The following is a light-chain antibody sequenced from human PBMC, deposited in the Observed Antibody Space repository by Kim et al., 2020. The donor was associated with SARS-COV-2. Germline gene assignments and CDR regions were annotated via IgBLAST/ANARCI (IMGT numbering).Light chain of an antibody. CDR1: QDVNEW. CDR3: QQANSFPRT. V-gene: IGKV1-12*01. CDR2: AAS. J-gene: IGKJ1*01. Sequence: AAVGDRVTISCRASQDVNEWLAWYQQKPGKAPKLLIYAASSLQPGVPSRFRGSGSDTDFTLTISSLQPEDFATYYCQQANSFPRTFGQGTKVDIK.